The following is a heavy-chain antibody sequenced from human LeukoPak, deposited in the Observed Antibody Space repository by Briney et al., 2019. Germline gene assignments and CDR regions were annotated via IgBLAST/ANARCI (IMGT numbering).Heavy chain of an antibody. CDR2: INPSGGST. Sequence: GASVTVSCKASGYTFTSYYMHWVRQAPGQGLEWMGIINPSGGSTSYAQKFQGRVTMTRDTSTSTVYMELSSLRSEDTAVYYCARDRAGSPNYYYYGMDVWGQGTTVTVSS. CDR3: ARDRAGSPNYYYYGMDV. J-gene: IGHJ6*02. CDR1: GYTFTSYY. D-gene: IGHD2-15*01. V-gene: IGHV1-46*01.